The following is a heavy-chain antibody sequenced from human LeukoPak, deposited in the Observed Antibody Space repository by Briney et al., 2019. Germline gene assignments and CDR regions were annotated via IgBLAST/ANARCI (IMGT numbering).Heavy chain of an antibody. J-gene: IGHJ4*02. CDR1: GGSISTYY. CDR3: ARLGSFDC. Sequence: SETLSLTCTVSGGSISTYYWSWIRQPPGKGLEWLGHIYYSGSTNYNPSLKSRVTISVDTSKNQFSLKLSSVTAADTAVYYCARLGSFDCWGQGTLVTVSS. V-gene: IGHV4-59*08. CDR2: IYYSGST.